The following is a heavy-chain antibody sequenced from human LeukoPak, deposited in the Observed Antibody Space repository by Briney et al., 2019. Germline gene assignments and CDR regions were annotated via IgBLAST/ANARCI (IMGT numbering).Heavy chain of an antibody. CDR1: GYSISSGYY. Sequence: SETLSLTCTVSGYSISSGYYWGWIRPPPGKGLEWIGSIYHSGSTYYNPSLKSRVTISVDTSKNQFSLKLSSVTAADTAVYYCARDLTSWGQGTLVTVSS. D-gene: IGHD1-14*01. CDR2: IYHSGST. V-gene: IGHV4-38-2*02. CDR3: ARDLTS. J-gene: IGHJ5*02.